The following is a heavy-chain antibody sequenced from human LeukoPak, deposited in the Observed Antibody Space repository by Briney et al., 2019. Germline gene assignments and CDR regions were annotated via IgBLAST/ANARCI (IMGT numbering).Heavy chain of an antibody. CDR2: INPNSGGT. Sequence: GASVKVSCKASGYTFTGYYMHWVRQAPGQGLEWMGWINPNSGGTNYAQKFQGRVTMTRDTSISTAYMELRSLRSDDTAVYYCARAFVDTAMVDYWGQGTLVTVSS. J-gene: IGHJ4*02. CDR1: GYTFTGYY. V-gene: IGHV1-2*02. D-gene: IGHD5-18*01. CDR3: ARAFVDTAMVDY.